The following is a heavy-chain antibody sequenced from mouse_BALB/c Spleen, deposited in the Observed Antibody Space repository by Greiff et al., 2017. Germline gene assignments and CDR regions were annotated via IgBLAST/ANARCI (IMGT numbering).Heavy chain of an antibody. CDR1: GFTFSSYA. CDR2: ISSGGSYT. J-gene: IGHJ3*01. Sequence: VQLQQSGGGLVKPGGSLKLSCAASGFTFSSYAMSWVRQSPEKRLEWVAEISSGGSYTYYPDTVTGRFTISRDNAKNTLYLEMSSLRSEDTAMYYCAREDYYGSSSFAYWGQGTLVTVSA. V-gene: IGHV5-9-4*01. D-gene: IGHD1-1*01. CDR3: AREDYYGSSSFAY.